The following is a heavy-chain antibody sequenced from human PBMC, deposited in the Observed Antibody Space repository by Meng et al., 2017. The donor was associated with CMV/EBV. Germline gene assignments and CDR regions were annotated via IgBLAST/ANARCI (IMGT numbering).Heavy chain of an antibody. CDR3: ARDQRNSSGYYFDY. CDR2: IYCNENT. Sequence: SGGSSSSGGDYWSWIRQQPGKGLKWIEYIYCNENTYYNPSHKSRVTISVDTSKNQFSLKLSSVTAADTAVYYCARDQRNSSGYYFDYWGQGTLVTVSS. V-gene: IGHV4-31*02. CDR1: GGSSSSGGDY. D-gene: IGHD3-22*01. J-gene: IGHJ4*02.